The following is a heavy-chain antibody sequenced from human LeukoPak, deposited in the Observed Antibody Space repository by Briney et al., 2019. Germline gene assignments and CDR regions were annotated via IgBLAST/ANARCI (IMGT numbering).Heavy chain of an antibody. J-gene: IGHJ4*02. Sequence: SETLSLTCTVSGGSISSTTYYWGWIRQPPRKGLEWIARIYYSGSTYYNPSLKSRVTIAVDTSKNQFSLKLTSVTTADTAVYYCARGNYDYVWGGIDYWGQGTLVTVSS. CDR1: GGSISSTTYY. D-gene: IGHD3-16*01. CDR2: IYYSGST. V-gene: IGHV4-39*01. CDR3: ARGNYDYVWGGIDY.